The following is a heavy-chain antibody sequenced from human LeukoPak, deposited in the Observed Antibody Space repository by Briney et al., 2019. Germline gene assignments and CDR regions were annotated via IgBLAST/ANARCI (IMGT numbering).Heavy chain of an antibody. J-gene: IGHJ4*02. CDR3: ARGYDSSGYGLMV. Sequence: ASLKPSPEASLFAFTGVDMNSVRQSPGHGLRWWGIINPSGGSTSYAQKFQGRVIMTRDMSTSTVYMELSSLRSEDTAVYYCARGYDSSGYGLMVWGQGTLVTVSS. CDR2: INPSGGST. V-gene: IGHV1-46*01. CDR1: LFAFTGVD. D-gene: IGHD3-22*01.